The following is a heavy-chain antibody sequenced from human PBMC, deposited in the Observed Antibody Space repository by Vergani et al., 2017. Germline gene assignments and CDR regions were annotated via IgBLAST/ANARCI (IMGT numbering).Heavy chain of an antibody. D-gene: IGHD1-26*01. CDR2: IYYSGST. Sequence: QVQLQESGPGLVKPSQTLSLTFTVSGGSISSGDYYWSWIRQPPGKGLEWIGYIYYSGSTYYNPSLKSRVTISVDTSKNQFSLKLSSVTAADTAVYYCARAGIVGATDFDYWGQGTLVTVSS. V-gene: IGHV4-30-4*08. CDR1: GGSISSGDYY. J-gene: IGHJ4*02. CDR3: ARAGIVGATDFDY.